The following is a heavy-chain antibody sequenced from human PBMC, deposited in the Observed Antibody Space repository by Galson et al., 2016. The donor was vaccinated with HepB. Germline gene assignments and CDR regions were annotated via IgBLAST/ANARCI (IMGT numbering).Heavy chain of an antibody. CDR3: ARDSGRAVAPP. CDR1: GFTFTTYW. CDR2: INQDGSAK. J-gene: IGHJ5*02. Sequence: SLRLSCAASGFTFTTYWMHWVRQAPGKGLEWVANINQDGSAKYHVDSVKGRFTISRDNAKNSLYLQMNSLRAEDTAVYYCARDSGRAVAPPWGQGTLVTVSS. V-gene: IGHV3-7*03. D-gene: IGHD2-15*01.